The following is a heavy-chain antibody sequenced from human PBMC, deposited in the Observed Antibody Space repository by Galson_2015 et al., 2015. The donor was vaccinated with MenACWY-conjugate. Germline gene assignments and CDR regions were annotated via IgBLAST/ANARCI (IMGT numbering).Heavy chain of an antibody. CDR1: GFTFRGYA. J-gene: IGHJ4*02. CDR2: ISSSGGTT. CDR3: AKYGSGFHYLDY. Sequence: SLRLSCAASGFTFRGYAMSWVRQAPGKGLEWVSAISSSGGTTHYGDTVKGRFTISRDNSKNTLYLQMNSLRVEDTAIYYCAKYGSGFHYLDYWGQGTLVTVSS. D-gene: IGHD2-15*01. V-gene: IGHV3-23*01.